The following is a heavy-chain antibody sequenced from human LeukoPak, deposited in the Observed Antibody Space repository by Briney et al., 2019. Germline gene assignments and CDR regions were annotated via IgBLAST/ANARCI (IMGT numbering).Heavy chain of an antibody. V-gene: IGHV3-11*04. Sequence: GGSLRLSRAASGFTFSDYYMNWIRRAPGKGLEWIPYMSSSGSTISYADSVTGRFTVSRDNAKNSLYLQMNSLRAEDTAVYYCARSILPAANAIDYWGQGTLLTVSS. CDR1: GFTFSDYY. D-gene: IGHD2-2*01. CDR3: ARSILPAANAIDY. CDR2: MSSSGSTI. J-gene: IGHJ4*02.